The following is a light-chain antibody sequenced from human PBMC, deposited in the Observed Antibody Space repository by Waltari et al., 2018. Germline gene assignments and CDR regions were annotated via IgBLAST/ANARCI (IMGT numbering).Light chain of an antibody. V-gene: IGLV2-14*01. CDR1: DSDVGAYGF. CDR2: EVS. Sequence: QSALTQPASVSGSPGQSIPISCTGTDSDVGAYGFVPLYQQHPGKAPHLIIYEVSNRPSGISNRFSASKSGNTASLTISGLQAEDEADYYCSSYTTSSAPGVFGTGTRVTVL. CDR3: SSYTTSSAPGV. J-gene: IGLJ1*01.